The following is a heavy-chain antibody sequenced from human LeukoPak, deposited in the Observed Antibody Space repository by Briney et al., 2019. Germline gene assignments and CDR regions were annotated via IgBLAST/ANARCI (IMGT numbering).Heavy chain of an antibody. D-gene: IGHD3/OR15-3a*01. CDR2: ISGSSGST. Sequence: GGSLRLSCAASGFTFSTYAMTWVRQAPGRGLEWVSTISGSSGSTDYADSVKGRFTISRDNSKNTLYLQMNSLRAEDTAVNYCAKDSVFGLRDWGQGTLVTVSS. CDR1: GFTFSTYA. V-gene: IGHV3-23*01. CDR3: AKDSVFGLRD. J-gene: IGHJ4*02.